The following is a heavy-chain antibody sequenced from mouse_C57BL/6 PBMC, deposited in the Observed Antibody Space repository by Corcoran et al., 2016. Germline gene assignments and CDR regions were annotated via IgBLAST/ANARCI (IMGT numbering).Heavy chain of an antibody. D-gene: IGHD2-5*01. CDR3: ARVGYYSNPLLAMDY. V-gene: IGHV1-26*01. J-gene: IGHJ4*01. CDR1: GYTFTDYY. CDR2: INPKNGGT. Sequence: EVQLQQSGPELVKPGASVKISCKASGYTFTDYYMNWVKQSHGKSLEWIGDINPKNGGTSYNQKFKGKATLTVDKSSSTAYMELRSMTSEDSAVYYCARVGYYSNPLLAMDYWGQGTSVTVSS.